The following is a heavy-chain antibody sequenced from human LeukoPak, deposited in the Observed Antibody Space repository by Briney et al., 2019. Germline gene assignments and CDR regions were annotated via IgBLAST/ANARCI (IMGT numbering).Heavy chain of an antibody. CDR2: ISYDGSNK. V-gene: IGHV3-30-3*01. CDR1: GFTFSSYA. D-gene: IGHD3-22*01. J-gene: IGHJ4*02. CDR3: ARDRVVVITDQLDY. Sequence: GGSLRLSCAASGFTFSSYAMHWVRQAPGKGLEWVAVISYDGSNKYYADSAKGRFTISRDNSKNTLYLQMNSLRAKDTAVYYCARDRVVVITDQLDYWGQGTLVTVSS.